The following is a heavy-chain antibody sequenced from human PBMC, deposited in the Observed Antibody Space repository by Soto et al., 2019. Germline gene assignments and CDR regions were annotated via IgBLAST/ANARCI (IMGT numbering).Heavy chain of an antibody. CDR1: GGSISSGGYS. V-gene: IGHV4-30-2*01. Sequence: QLQLQESGSGLVKPSQTLSLTCAVSGGSISSGGYSWSWIRQPPGQGLEWIGYLYYGGTTYSNPSLKSRVSISGDWSKNQFSLKLNSVTAADTAVYYCARVFTSMGLFDYWGPGILVTVSS. CDR2: LYYGGTT. J-gene: IGHJ4*02. CDR3: ARVFTSMGLFDY. D-gene: IGHD5-18*01.